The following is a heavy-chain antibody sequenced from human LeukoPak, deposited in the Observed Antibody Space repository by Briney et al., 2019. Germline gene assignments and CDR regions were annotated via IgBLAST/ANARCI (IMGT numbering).Heavy chain of an antibody. CDR3: ARQGEITMVPGVINYYYMDV. J-gene: IGHJ6*03. Sequence: KASETLSLTCTVSGGSISSYCWSWIRQPPGKGLEWIGYIYYSGSTNYNPSLKSRVTISVDTSKNQFSLKLSSVTAADTAVYYCARQGEITMVPGVINYYYMDVWGKGTTVTASS. V-gene: IGHV4-59*01. CDR2: IYYSGST. D-gene: IGHD3-10*01. CDR1: GGSISSYC.